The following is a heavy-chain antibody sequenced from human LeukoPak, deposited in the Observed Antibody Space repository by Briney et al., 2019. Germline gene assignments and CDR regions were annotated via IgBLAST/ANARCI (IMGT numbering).Heavy chain of an antibody. D-gene: IGHD2-8*01. Sequence: GGSLRLSCAASGFTFSNRMNWVRQAPGKGLEWVSYISSSSRTIYYADSVKGRFTISRDNAKNSLYLQMNSLRAEDTAVYYCARSSRELVGYAPWELMPPFDYWGQGTLVTVSS. CDR2: ISSSSRTI. J-gene: IGHJ4*02. CDR3: ARSSRELVGYAPWELMPPFDY. V-gene: IGHV3-48*01. CDR1: GFTFSNR.